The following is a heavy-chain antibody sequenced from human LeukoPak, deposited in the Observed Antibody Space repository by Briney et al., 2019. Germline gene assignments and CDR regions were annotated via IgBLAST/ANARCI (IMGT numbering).Heavy chain of an antibody. D-gene: IGHD3-22*01. CDR2: INHSGST. J-gene: IGHJ4*02. CDR3: ARVPIYYYDSSGYYSGVYYFDY. V-gene: IGHV4-34*01. Sequence: SSETLSLTCAVYGGSFSGYYWSWIRQPPGKGLEWIGEINHSGSTNYNPSLKSRVTISVDTSKNQFSLKLSSVTAADTAVYYCARVPIYYYDSSGYYSGVYYFDYWGQGTLVTVSS. CDR1: GGSFSGYY.